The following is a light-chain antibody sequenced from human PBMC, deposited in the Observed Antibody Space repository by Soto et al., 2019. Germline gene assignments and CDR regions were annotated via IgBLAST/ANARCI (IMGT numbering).Light chain of an antibody. CDR1: QSVRSW. Sequence: IQMTQSPATLSASVGDRVTITCRASQSVRSWWAWYQQKPGTAPKLLIFDASRSESGVPSRFSGSASGTEITITISSLQPDDFATYYYQHHYSYAEAFGQGTKVDIK. J-gene: IGKJ1*01. CDR2: DAS. V-gene: IGKV1-5*01. CDR3: QHHYSYAEA.